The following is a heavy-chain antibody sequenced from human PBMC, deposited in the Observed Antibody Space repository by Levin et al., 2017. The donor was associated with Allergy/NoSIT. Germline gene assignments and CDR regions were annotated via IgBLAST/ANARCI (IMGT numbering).Heavy chain of an antibody. CDR1: GFTFSSYS. Sequence: GASVKVSCAASGFTFSSYSMNWVRQAPGKGLEWVSYISSSSSTIYYADSVKGRFTISRDNAKNSLYLQMNSLRAEDTAVYYCARVLVSGWGQGTLVTVSS. D-gene: IGHD5/OR15-5a*01. V-gene: IGHV3-48*01. CDR3: ARVLVSG. J-gene: IGHJ4*02. CDR2: ISSSSSTI.